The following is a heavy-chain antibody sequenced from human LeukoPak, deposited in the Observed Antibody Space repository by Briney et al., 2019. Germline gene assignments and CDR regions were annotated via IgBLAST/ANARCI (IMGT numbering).Heavy chain of an antibody. CDR3: VRLLFPAATDYCGSSGPVDY. CDR2: IYPGDSDT. CDR1: GYIFTSYW. V-gene: IGHV5-51*01. Sequence: GESPKISCKVSGYIFTSYWISWVRQMPGKGLEWLGIIYPGDSDTSYSPSFQGQVTFSIDKSINTAYLQWSSLKASDTAIYHCVRLLFPAATDYCGSSGPVDYWGQGTLVTVSS. J-gene: IGHJ4*02. D-gene: IGHD3-22*01.